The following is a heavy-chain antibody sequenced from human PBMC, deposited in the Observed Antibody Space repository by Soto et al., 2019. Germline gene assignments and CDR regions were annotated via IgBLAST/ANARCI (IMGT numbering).Heavy chain of an antibody. CDR2: IYYSGST. V-gene: IGHV4-61*01. J-gene: IGHJ5*02. CDR1: GGSVSSCRYY. D-gene: IGHD1-26*01. Sequence: HSGTLSLTCTFSGGSVSSCRYYWSWIRQPPGKGLEWIGYIYYSGSTNYNPSLKSRVTISVDTSKNQFSLKLSSVTAADTAVYYCARGREDGSYWSNWFDPCGQGTLVTVSS. CDR3: ARGREDGSYWSNWFDP.